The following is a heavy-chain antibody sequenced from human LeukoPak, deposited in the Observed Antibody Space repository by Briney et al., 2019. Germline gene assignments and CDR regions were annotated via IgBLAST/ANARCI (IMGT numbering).Heavy chain of an antibody. J-gene: IGHJ4*02. Sequence: PGGSLRLSCVASGFIFSKYWMTWVRQAPGKGLEWVANIKQDGSEKYYVDSVKGRFTISRDNAKNSLYLQMNSLRAEDTAVYYCARDATVGYWGQGTLVTVSS. D-gene: IGHD4-11*01. V-gene: IGHV3-7*01. CDR3: ARDATVGY. CDR2: IKQDGSEK. CDR1: GFIFSKYW.